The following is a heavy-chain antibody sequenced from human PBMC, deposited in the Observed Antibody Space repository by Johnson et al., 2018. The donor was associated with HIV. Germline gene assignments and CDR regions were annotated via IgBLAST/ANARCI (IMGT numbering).Heavy chain of an antibody. J-gene: IGHJ3*02. CDR1: GFTFSYYY. CDR2: ISSSGSTI. CDR3: ARTNTGIAVAARRAFDM. Sequence: QVQLVESGGGVVRPGGSLRLSCAASGFTFSYYYMTWIRQAPGKGLEWVSYISSSGSTIYYADSVKGRFTISRDNTKNSLYLQMNSLGAEDTAVYYCARTNTGIAVAARRAFDMWGQGTMVSVSS. D-gene: IGHD6-19*01. V-gene: IGHV3-11*04.